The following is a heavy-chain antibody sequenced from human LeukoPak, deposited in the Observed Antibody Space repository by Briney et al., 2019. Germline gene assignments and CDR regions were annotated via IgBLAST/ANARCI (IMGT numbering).Heavy chain of an antibody. Sequence: SETLSLTCTVSGGSISSYYWSWIRQSPGKGLEWIGYIYYSGSTNYNPSLESRVTISVDTSKNQFSLKLSSVTAADTAVYYCARVVAAAGINWFDPWGQGTLVTVSS. CDR3: ARVVAAAGINWFDP. J-gene: IGHJ5*02. D-gene: IGHD6-13*01. CDR1: GGSISSYY. V-gene: IGHV4-59*01. CDR2: IYYSGST.